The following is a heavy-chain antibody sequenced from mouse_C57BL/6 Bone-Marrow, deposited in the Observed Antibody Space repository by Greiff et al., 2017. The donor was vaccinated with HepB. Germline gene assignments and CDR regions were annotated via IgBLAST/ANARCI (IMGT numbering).Heavy chain of an antibody. J-gene: IGHJ3*01. Sequence: QVQLQQPGAELVKPGASVKVSCKASGYTFTSYWMHWVKQRPGQGLQWIGRIHPSDSDTNYNQKFKGKATLTVDKSSSTAYMQLSSLTSEDSAVYYCAIKDGIYYSNYGWFAYWGQGTLVTVSA. V-gene: IGHV1-74*01. CDR2: IHPSDSDT. D-gene: IGHD2-5*01. CDR3: AIKDGIYYSNYGWFAY. CDR1: GYTFTSYW.